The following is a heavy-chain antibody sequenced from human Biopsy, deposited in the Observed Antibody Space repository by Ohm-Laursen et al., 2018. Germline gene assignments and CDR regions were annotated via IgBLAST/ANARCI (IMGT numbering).Heavy chain of an antibody. J-gene: IGHJ6*02. V-gene: IGHV4-59*01. CDR1: SASINLYY. CDR2: INHSGHT. Sequence: PGTLSLTCTVSSASINLYYWGWIRQSPGKGLEWIGYINHSGHTNYNPSLKSRLTMSVDTSKNQFSLKLTSVTAAETAVYYCARDRIAYCTATSCDNFGLDVWGQGTTVTVSS. D-gene: IGHD2-8*02. CDR3: ARDRIAYCTATSCDNFGLDV.